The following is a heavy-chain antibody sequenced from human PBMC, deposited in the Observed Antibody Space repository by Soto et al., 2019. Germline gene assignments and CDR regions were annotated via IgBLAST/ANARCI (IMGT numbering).Heavy chain of an antibody. Sequence: PGGSLRLSCAASGFTFSSYGMHWVRQAPGKGLEWVAAIWYDGSNKYYADSVKGRFTISRDNSKNTLYLQMNSLRAEDTAVYYCARDIYSSSSRGYYYYGMDVWGQGTTVTVSS. D-gene: IGHD6-6*01. CDR2: IWYDGSNK. J-gene: IGHJ6*02. CDR1: GFTFSSYG. V-gene: IGHV3-33*01. CDR3: ARDIYSSSSRGYYYYGMDV.